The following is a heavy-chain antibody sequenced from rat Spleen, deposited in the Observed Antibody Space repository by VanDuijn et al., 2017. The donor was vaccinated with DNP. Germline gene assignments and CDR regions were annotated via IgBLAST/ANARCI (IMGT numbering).Heavy chain of an antibody. V-gene: IGHV5S10*01. Sequence: EVQLVESGGGLLQPGRSLKLSCAASGFTFSDYNMAWVRQAPKKGLEWVATIIYDGGGTYYRDSVKGRFTISRDNAKSALYLQMDSLMSEDTATYYGATEDYGYRFDYWAQGVMVTVSS. J-gene: IGHJ2*01. CDR1: GFTFSDYN. D-gene: IGHD1-6*01. CDR3: ATEDYGYRFDY. CDR2: IIYDGGGT.